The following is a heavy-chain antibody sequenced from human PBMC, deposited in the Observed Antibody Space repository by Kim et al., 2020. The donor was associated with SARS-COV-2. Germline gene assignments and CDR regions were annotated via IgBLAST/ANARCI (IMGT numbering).Heavy chain of an antibody. Sequence: SETLSLTCTVSGGSVSSGSYYWSWIRQPPGKGLEWIGYIYYSGRTNYNPSLKSRVTISVDTSKNQFSLKLSSVTAADTAVYYCARDSNDCSGGSCYSFYFEYWGQGTLVTVSS. D-gene: IGHD2-15*01. CDR2: IYYSGRT. CDR1: GGSVSSGSYY. CDR3: ARDSNDCSGGSCYSFYFEY. V-gene: IGHV4-61*01. J-gene: IGHJ4*02.